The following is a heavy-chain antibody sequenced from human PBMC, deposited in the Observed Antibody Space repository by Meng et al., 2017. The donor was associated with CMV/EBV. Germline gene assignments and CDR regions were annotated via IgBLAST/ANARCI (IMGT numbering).Heavy chain of an antibody. CDR2: INHSGST. D-gene: IGHD2-15*01. Sequence: QGQLQQWGAGLLKPSETLSLTCAVYGGSFSGYYWSWIRQPPGKGLEWIGEINHSGSTNYNPSLKSRVTISVDTSKNQFSLKLSSVTAADTAVYYCARDPPLAPGAAPGYYFDYWGQGTLVTVSS. CDR1: GGSFSGYY. CDR3: ARDPPLAPGAAPGYYFDY. V-gene: IGHV4-34*01. J-gene: IGHJ4*02.